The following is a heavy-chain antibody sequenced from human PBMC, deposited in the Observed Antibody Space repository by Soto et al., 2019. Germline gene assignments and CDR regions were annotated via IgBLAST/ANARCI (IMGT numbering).Heavy chain of an antibody. V-gene: IGHV4-30-4*08. D-gene: IGHD2-21*02. Sequence: WTWIRQSPGKGLEWIGYIHYTGSIMYNPSFKSRLTMAVDTTKNQFSLQLTSVTAADTVVYFCAREDDGGDRDYYGLDVWGQGTTVTVSS. CDR3: AREDDGGDRDYYGLDV. J-gene: IGHJ6*02. CDR2: IHYTGSI.